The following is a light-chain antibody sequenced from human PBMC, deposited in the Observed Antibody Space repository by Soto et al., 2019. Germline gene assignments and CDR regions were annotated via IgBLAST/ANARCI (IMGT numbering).Light chain of an antibody. J-gene: IGLJ1*01. CDR3: QTWGTGIHV. V-gene: IGLV4-69*01. Sequence: QTVVTQSPSASASLGASVKLTCTLSSGHSSYAIAWHQQQPEKGPRYLMKLNSDGSHSKGDGIPDRFSGSSSGAERYLIISSLQSEDEAEYYCQTWGTGIHVFGTGTKLTVL. CDR1: SGHSSYA. CDR2: LNSDGSH.